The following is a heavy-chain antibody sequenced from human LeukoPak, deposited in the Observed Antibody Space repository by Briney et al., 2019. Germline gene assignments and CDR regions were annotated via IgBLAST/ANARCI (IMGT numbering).Heavy chain of an antibody. J-gene: IGHJ6*03. V-gene: IGHV6-1*01. D-gene: IGHD4-17*01. CDR2: TYYRSKWYN. Sequence: SQTLSLTCAISGDSVSSNSAAWNWIRQSPSRGLEWLGRTYYRSKWYNDYAVSVKSRITINPDTSKNQFSLQLNSVTPEDTAVYYCAISLAAGDYDTLYYYYYMDVWGKGTTVTVSS. CDR3: AISLAAGDYDTLYYYYYMDV. CDR1: GDSVSSNSAA.